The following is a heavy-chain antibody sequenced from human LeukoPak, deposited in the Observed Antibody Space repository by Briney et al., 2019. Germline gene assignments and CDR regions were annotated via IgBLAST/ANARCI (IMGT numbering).Heavy chain of an antibody. J-gene: IGHJ4*02. CDR2: ISGSGGST. D-gene: IGHD6-13*01. Sequence: GGSLRLSCAVSGFTFSSYVMSWVRQAPGKGLEWVSAISGSGGSTHYADSVKGRFTISRDNSKNTLYLQMNSLRAEDTAIYYCAKPARVGAVDYWGQGTLVTVSS. CDR1: GFTFSSYV. CDR3: AKPARVGAVDY. V-gene: IGHV3-23*01.